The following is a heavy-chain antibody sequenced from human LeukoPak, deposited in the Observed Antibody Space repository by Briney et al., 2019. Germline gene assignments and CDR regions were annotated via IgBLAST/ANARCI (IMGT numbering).Heavy chain of an antibody. D-gene: IGHD5-24*01. CDR2: IYSGGST. Sequence: TGGSLRLSCAASGFTVSSNYMSWVRQAPGKGLEWVSVIYSGGSTYYADSVKGRFTISRDNSKNTLYLQMNSLRAEDTAVYYCAREGWLQRKIYYGMDVWGQGTTVTVSS. V-gene: IGHV3-53*01. CDR3: AREGWLQRKIYYGMDV. J-gene: IGHJ6*02. CDR1: GFTVSSNY.